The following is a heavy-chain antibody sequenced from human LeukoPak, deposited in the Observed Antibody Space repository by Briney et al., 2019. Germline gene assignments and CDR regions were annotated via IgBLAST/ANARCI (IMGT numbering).Heavy chain of an antibody. J-gene: IGHJ6*02. V-gene: IGHV3-7*02. Sequence: GGSLRLSCAASGFTFSRNWMSWVRQAPGKGLEWVANIKYDGSEKYYVDFVKGRFTISRDNAKNSLYLQMNSLRAEDTAVYYCARSDGSPPLYYYYYGMDVWGQGTTVTVSS. CDR2: IKYDGSEK. D-gene: IGHD1-26*01. CDR3: ARSDGSPPLYYYYYGMDV. CDR1: GFTFSRNW.